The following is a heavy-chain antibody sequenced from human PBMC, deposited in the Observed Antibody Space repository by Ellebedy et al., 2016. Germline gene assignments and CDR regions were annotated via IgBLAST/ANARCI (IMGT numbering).Heavy chain of an antibody. CDR3: ARGGPYHDFWSNVRKWNFDL. CDR2: IYYSGST. V-gene: IGHV4-59*12. Sequence: SETLSLTXTVSGGSISNYYWSWIRQPPGKGLEWIGYIYYSGSTNYNPSLKSRVTISEDTPKNQFSLKLRSVTAADTAVYYCARGGPYHDFWSNVRKWNFDLWGRGTLVTVSS. D-gene: IGHD3-3*01. J-gene: IGHJ2*01. CDR1: GGSISNYY.